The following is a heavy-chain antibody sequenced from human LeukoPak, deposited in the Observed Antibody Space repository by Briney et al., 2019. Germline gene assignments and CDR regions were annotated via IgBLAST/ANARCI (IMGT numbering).Heavy chain of an antibody. Sequence: PGGSLRLSCAASGFTFSSYSMNWVRQAPGKGLEWVSYISSSSSTIYYADSVKGRFTISRDNSKNTFYLQINNLRAEDTAVYYCARGGDVTIIVVIIPDPFDIWGQGTVVTVSS. V-gene: IGHV3-48*01. CDR3: ARGGDVTIIVVIIPDPFDI. D-gene: IGHD3-22*01. CDR1: GFTFSSYS. CDR2: ISSSSSTI. J-gene: IGHJ3*02.